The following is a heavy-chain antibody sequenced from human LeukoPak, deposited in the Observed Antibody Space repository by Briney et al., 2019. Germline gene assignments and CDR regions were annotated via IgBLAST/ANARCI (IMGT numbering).Heavy chain of an antibody. J-gene: IGHJ4*02. V-gene: IGHV4-59*08. Sequence: SETLSLACTVSGGSISSYYWSWIRQPPGKGLEWIGYIYYSGSTNYNPPLKSRVTISVDTSKNQFSLKLSSVTAADTAVYYCASSPIHCSSTSCYKAPFDYWGQGTLVTVSS. CDR2: IYYSGST. CDR1: GGSISSYY. CDR3: ASSPIHCSSTSCYKAPFDY. D-gene: IGHD2-2*02.